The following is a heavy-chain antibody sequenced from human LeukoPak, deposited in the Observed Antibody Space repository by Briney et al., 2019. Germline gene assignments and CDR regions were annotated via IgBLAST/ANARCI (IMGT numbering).Heavy chain of an antibody. CDR3: ASSSGWYQGY. Sequence: GGSLRLSCAASGFTFSSYAMHWVRQAPGKGLEWVAVISYDGSNKYYADSVKGRFTISRDNSKNTLYLQMNSLRAEDTAVYYCASSSGWYQGYWGQGTLVTVSS. J-gene: IGHJ4*02. D-gene: IGHD6-19*01. CDR2: ISYDGSNK. V-gene: IGHV3-30-3*01. CDR1: GFTFSSYA.